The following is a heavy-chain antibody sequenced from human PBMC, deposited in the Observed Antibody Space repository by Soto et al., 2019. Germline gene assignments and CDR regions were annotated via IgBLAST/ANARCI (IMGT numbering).Heavy chain of an antibody. V-gene: IGHV3-21*01. CDR2: IDGSSNYR. D-gene: IGHD1-20*01. CDR3: ARHVRITVTGDGFDS. CDR1: GFTLSSYT. J-gene: IGHJ3*02. Sequence: GGSLRLSCAASGFTLSSYTMNWVRQAPGKGLQWVSSIDGSSNYRYYADSLRGRFTISRDNAKNSLYLEMSSLRAEDTATYYCARHVRITVTGDGFDSWGQGTVVTVSS.